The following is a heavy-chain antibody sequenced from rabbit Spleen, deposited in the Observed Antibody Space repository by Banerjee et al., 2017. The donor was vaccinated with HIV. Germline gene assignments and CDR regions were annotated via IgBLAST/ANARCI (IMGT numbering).Heavy chain of an antibody. Sequence: QSLEESGGGLVQPEGSLTLTCKASGFDFSSSYYMYWVRQAPGKGLEWIASIAAGSSGSTWYASWAKGRFTISRTSSTTVTLQVTSLTVADTATYFCARDTGSSFSSYGMDLWGQGTLVTVS. J-gene: IGHJ6*01. CDR2: IAAGSSGST. V-gene: IGHV1S40*01. CDR1: GFDFSSSYY. CDR3: ARDTGSSFSSYGMDL. D-gene: IGHD8-1*01.